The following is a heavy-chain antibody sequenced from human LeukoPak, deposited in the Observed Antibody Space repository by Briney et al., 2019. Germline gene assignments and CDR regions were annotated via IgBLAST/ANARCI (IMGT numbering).Heavy chain of an antibody. D-gene: IGHD2-2*01. J-gene: IGHJ4*02. CDR1: GFSFDFSGYA. CDR2: ISGGSNII. Sequence: GGSLRLSCAASGFSFDFSGYAMSWVRQAPGKGLEWLSSISGGSNIIYYADSVKGRFTISRDNAKKSQYLQMNSLRAEDTAVYYCATISQEHQLLGGGWGQGTLVTVSS. V-gene: IGHV3-48*01. CDR3: ATISQEHQLLGGG.